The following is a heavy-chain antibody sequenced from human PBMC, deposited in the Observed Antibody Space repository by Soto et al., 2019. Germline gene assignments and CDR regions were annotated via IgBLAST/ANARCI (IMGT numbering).Heavy chain of an antibody. V-gene: IGHV3-53*05. CDR3: ARDTYSSGWYDF. D-gene: IGHD6-19*01. J-gene: IGHJ5*01. Sequence: GGSLRLSCAASGFTVSSGYMAWVRQAPGKGLEWISVLFSGGSSYYADSVKGRFTISRDNSKNTLSLEMSSLRLEDTAVYFCARDTYSSGWYDFWGRGTLVTVSS. CDR2: LFSGGSS. CDR1: GFTVSSGY.